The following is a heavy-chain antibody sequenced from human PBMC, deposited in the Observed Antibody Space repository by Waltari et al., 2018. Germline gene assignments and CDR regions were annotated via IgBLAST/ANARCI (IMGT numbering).Heavy chain of an antibody. D-gene: IGHD2-2*01. CDR1: GVSIITNTW. CDR2: IYHSGDT. Sequence: QVQLQESGPGLVKPSATLSLTCAFYGVSIITNTWGSWVRQPPGKGLEWIGEIYHSGDTNYNPSLESRVTILVDKSKNQFSLRLRSVTAADTAIYFWARVAVPAVETNWFDPWGQGILVTVSS. CDR3: ARVAVPAVETNWFDP. J-gene: IGHJ5*02. V-gene: IGHV4-4*02.